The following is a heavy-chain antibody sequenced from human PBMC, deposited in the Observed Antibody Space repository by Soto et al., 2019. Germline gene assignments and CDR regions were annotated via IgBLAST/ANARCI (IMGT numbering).Heavy chain of an antibody. J-gene: IGHJ5*02. CDR3: AKDRHGHYGANWFDA. CDR1: GFTFSSYG. Sequence: PGGSLRLSCAASGFTFSSYGMHWVRQAPGKGLEWVAVIPYDGSNKYYADSVKGRFTISRDNSKNTLYLQMNSLRAEDTAVYYCAKDRHGHYGANWFDAWGQGTLVTVSS. D-gene: IGHD4-17*01. CDR2: IPYDGSNK. V-gene: IGHV3-30*18.